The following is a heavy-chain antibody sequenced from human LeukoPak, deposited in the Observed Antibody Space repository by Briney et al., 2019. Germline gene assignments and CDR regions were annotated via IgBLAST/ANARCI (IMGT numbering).Heavy chain of an antibody. CDR1: GVSIRSRSYY. V-gene: IGHV4-61*02. CDR3: ARDHGDYPDNWFDP. CDR2: IYTSGST. Sequence: PSETLSLTCSLSGVSIRSRSYYWGWIRQPAGKGLEWIGRIYTSGSTNYNPSLKSRVTMSVDTSKNQFSLKLSSVTAADTAVYYCARDHGDYPDNWFDPWGQGTLVTVSS. D-gene: IGHD4-17*01. J-gene: IGHJ5*02.